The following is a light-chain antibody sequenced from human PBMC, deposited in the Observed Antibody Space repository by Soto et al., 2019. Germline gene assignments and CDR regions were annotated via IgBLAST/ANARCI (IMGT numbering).Light chain of an antibody. Sequence: VLTQSPATLSLSPGERATLSCRASQSVSSNLAWYQQKPGQAPRLLIYDASNRATGIPARFSGSGSGTDFTLTISSLGPEDFAVYYCQQRHIWLTFGGGTKVEIK. CDR3: QQRHIWLT. CDR2: DAS. J-gene: IGKJ4*01. V-gene: IGKV3-11*01. CDR1: QSVSSN.